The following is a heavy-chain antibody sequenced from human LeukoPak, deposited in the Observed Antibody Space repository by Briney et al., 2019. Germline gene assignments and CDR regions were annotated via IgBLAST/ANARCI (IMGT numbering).Heavy chain of an antibody. CDR2: ISGSGGST. CDR1: GFTFSSYA. CDR3: ARDDTMVRGVTDY. D-gene: IGHD3-10*01. J-gene: IGHJ4*02. V-gene: IGHV3-23*01. Sequence: GGSLRLSCAASGFTFSSYAMSWVRQAPGKGLEWVSAISGSGGSTYYADSVKGRFTISRDNSKNTLYLQMSSLRAEDTAVYYCARDDTMVRGVTDYWGQGTLVTVSS.